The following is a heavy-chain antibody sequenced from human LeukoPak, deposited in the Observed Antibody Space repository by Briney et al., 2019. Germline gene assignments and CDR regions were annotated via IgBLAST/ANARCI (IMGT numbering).Heavy chain of an antibody. D-gene: IGHD6-19*01. Sequence: VASVKVSCKASGGTFSSYTISWVRQAPGQGHEWMGRIIPILGIANYAQKFQGRVTITADKSTSTAYMELSSLRSEDTAAYYCAVSSSGWYEGLDAFDIWGQGTMVTVSS. CDR3: AVSSSGWYEGLDAFDI. V-gene: IGHV1-69*02. CDR1: GGTFSSYT. CDR2: IIPILGIA. J-gene: IGHJ3*02.